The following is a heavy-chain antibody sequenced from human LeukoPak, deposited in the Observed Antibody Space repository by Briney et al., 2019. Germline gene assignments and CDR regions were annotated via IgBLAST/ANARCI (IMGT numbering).Heavy chain of an antibody. CDR2: IYWDDDK. D-gene: IGHD3-22*01. V-gene: IGHV2-5*08. J-gene: IGHJ4*02. Sequence: TLSLTCTVSGGSISSYYWSWIRQPPGKALEWLALIYWDDDKRYSPFLKSRFTITKDTSKNQVVLTMTNMDPVDTATYYRAHLDSSGYCFDYWGQGTLVTVSS. CDR3: AHLDSSGYCFDY. CDR1: GGSISSYYW.